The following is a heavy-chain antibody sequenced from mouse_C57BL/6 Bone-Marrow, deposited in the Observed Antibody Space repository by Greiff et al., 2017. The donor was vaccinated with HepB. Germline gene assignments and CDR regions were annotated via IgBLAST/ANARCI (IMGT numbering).Heavy chain of an antibody. V-gene: IGHV1-31*01. CDR3: ARLRYGSSDDYYAMDY. D-gene: IGHD1-1*01. CDR2: IYPYNGVS. CDR1: GYSFTGYY. Sequence: EVQLQQSGPELVKPGASVKISCKASGYSFTGYYMHWVKQSHGNILDWIGYIYPYNGVSSYNQKFKGKATLTVDKSSSTAYMELRSLTSEDSAVYYCARLRYGSSDDYYAMDYWGQGTSVTVSS. J-gene: IGHJ4*01.